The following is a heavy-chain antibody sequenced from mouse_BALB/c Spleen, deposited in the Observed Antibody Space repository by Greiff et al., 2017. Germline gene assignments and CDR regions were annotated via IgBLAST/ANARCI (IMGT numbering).Heavy chain of an antibody. CDR1: GFTFSSFG. CDR2: ISSGSSTI. Sequence: EVKVEESGGGLVQPGGSRKLSCAASGFTFSSFGMHWVRQAPEKGLEWVAYISSGSSTIYYADTVKGRFTISRDNPKNTLFLQMTSLRSEDTAMYYCARKGGAMDYWGQGTSVTVSS. CDR3: ARKGGAMDY. J-gene: IGHJ4*01. V-gene: IGHV5-17*02.